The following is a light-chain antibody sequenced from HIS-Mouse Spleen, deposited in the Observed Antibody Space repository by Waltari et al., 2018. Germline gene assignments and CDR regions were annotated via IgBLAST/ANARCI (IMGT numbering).Light chain of an antibody. J-gene: IGLJ1*01. CDR3: CSYAGSREV. Sequence: QSALTQPASVSGSPGQSITISCTGTSSDVGSYNLVSWYQQHPGKAPKLMIYEGSKRPSGVSNRFSGSKSGNTASLTISGLQAEDAADYYCCSYAGSREVFGTGTKVTVL. CDR1: SSDVGSYNL. CDR2: EGS. V-gene: IGLV2-23*01.